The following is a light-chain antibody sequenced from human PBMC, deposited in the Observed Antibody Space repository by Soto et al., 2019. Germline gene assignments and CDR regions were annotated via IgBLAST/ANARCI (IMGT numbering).Light chain of an antibody. Sequence: EIVMTQSPPTLSFSPVERSTLSSIASHIVSSYLALYQHKPCHAPILLIYDASNSATGIPASFSGSGSGTDFTLTISSLEPEDFALYYCQQRSNWPPTFGQGTKVDIK. J-gene: IGKJ1*01. CDR2: DAS. CDR3: QQRSNWPPT. CDR1: HIVSSY. V-gene: IGKV3-11*01.